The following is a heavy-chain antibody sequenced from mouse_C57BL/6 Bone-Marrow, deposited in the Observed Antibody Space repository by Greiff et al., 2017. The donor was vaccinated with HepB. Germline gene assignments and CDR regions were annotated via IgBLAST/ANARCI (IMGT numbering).Heavy chain of an antibody. CDR1: GFTFSDYG. D-gene: IGHD2-3*01. V-gene: IGHV5-15*01. CDR2: ISNLAYSI. Sequence: EVQGVESGGGLVQPGGSLKLSCAASGFTFSDYGMAWVRQAPRKGPEWVAFISNLAYSIYYADTVTGRFTISRENAKNTLYLEMSSLRSEDTAMYYCARLYDGYYFDYWGQGTTLTVSS. J-gene: IGHJ2*01. CDR3: ARLYDGYYFDY.